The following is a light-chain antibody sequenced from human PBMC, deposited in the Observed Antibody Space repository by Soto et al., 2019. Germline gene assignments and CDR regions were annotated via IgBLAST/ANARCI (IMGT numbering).Light chain of an antibody. CDR1: RSVLYSSNNKTY. Sequence: DFVMTQSPDSLAVSLGERATINCKSSRSVLYSSNNKTYLAWYQQRPGQPPTLLIFWASTRQSGVPDRFSGSGSGTDFTLTISNVQAADVAVYYCQQYYTVPLTFGGGTKVEIK. V-gene: IGKV4-1*01. CDR3: QQYYTVPLT. J-gene: IGKJ4*01. CDR2: WAS.